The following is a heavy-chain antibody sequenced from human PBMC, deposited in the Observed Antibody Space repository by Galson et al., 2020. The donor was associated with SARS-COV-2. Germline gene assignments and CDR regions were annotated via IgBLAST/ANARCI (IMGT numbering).Heavy chain of an antibody. CDR2: IYPDDSDT. J-gene: IGHJ6*03. CDR1: GYTFGTYW. Sequence: KIGESLKISCQGSGYTFGTYWIAWVRQPPGKGLEWLGIIYPDDSDTRYSPSFQGRVTISADKSINTAYLQVDSLRASDTAVYFCARQGNSQWLLVAQWNSYYMDVWGKGTTVTVSS. V-gene: IGHV5-51*01. CDR3: ARQGNSQWLLVAQWNSYYMDV. D-gene: IGHD2-21*01.